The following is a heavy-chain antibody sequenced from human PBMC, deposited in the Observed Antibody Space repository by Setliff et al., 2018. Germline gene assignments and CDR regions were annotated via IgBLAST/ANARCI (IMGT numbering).Heavy chain of an antibody. CDR3: ARKDGDM. CDR2: IYYGGTT. V-gene: IGHV4-59*08. J-gene: IGHJ3*02. CDR1: GAPISSYY. D-gene: IGHD2-15*01. Sequence: PSETLSLTCTVSGAPISSYYWSWIRQPPGKGLEWIGYIYYGGTTNYNPSLKSRVSISLDTSKSQFSLRLSSLTAADTAVYYCARKDGDMWGQGTMVTVSS.